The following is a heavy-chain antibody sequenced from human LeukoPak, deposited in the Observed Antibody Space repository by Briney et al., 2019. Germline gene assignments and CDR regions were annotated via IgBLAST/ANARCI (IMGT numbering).Heavy chain of an antibody. CDR1: GGTFSSYA. CDR3: ARWDDYSNPR. D-gene: IGHD4-11*01. V-gene: IGHV1-69*13. J-gene: IGHJ4*02. Sequence: ASVKVSCKASGGTFSSYAISWVRLAPGQGLEWMGGVIPIFGTANYAQKFQGRVTITADESTSTAYMELSSLRSEDTAVYYCARWDDYSNPRWGQGTLVTVSS. CDR2: VIPIFGTA.